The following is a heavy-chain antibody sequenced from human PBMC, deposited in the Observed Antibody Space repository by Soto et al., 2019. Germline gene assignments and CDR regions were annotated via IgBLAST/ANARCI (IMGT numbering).Heavy chain of an antibody. CDR3: ARLARGVVVPAATPVLISYYYYMDV. CDR2: IYPGDSDT. Sequence: GESLKISCKGSGYSFTSYWIGWVRQMPGKGLEWMGIIYPGDSDTRYSPSFQGQVTISADKSISTAYLQWSSLKASDTAMYYCARLARGVVVPAATPVLISYYYYMDVWGKGTTVTVSS. D-gene: IGHD2-2*01. J-gene: IGHJ6*03. CDR1: GYSFTSYW. V-gene: IGHV5-51*01.